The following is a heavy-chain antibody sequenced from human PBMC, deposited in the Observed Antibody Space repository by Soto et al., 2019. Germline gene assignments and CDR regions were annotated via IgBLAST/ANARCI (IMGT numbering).Heavy chain of an antibody. CDR2: IYTSGST. D-gene: IGHD6-13*01. CDR1: GGSISSYY. CDR3: AGDTVSAARSSCEVISLDV. V-gene: IGHV4-4*07. J-gene: IGHJ6*02. Sequence: SETLSLTCTVSGGSISSYYCSWSRLPAGKGLEWIGRIYTSGSTNYNPSLKRRGTMSVDTSKNQFSLKLSSVTAADTAVYYCAGDTVSAARSSCEVISLDVWGQGTTVTVSS.